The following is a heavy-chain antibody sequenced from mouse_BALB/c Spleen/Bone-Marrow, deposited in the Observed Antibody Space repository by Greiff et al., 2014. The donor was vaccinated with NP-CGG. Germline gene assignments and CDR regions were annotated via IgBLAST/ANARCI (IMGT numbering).Heavy chain of an antibody. CDR1: GFNIKDTY. V-gene: IGHV14-3*02. CDR2: IDPANGNT. Sequence: VQLQQPGAELVKPGASVKLSCTASGFNIKDTYMHWVKQRPEQGLEWIGRIDPANGNTKYDPKFQGKATITADTSPNTAYLQLSSLTSEDTAVYYCARNGNYGAWFAYWGQGTLVTVSA. J-gene: IGHJ3*01. CDR3: ARNGNYGAWFAY. D-gene: IGHD2-1*01.